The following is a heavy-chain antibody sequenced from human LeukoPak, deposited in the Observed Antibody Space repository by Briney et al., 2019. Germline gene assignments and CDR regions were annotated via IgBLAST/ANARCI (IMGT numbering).Heavy chain of an antibody. CDR1: GGSFSGYY. V-gene: IGHV4-34*01. CDR2: INHSGST. J-gene: IGHJ4*02. Sequence: SETLSLTCAVYGGSFSGYYWSWIRQPPGKGLEWIGEINHSGSTNYNPSLKSRVTISVDTSKNQFSLKLSSVTAADTAVYYCASLGSVVRWGQGTLVTVSS. CDR3: ASLGSVVR. D-gene: IGHD7-27*01.